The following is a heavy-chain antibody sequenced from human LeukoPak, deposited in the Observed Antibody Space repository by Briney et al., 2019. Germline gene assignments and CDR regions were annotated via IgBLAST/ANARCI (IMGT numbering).Heavy chain of an antibody. V-gene: IGHV3-15*01. CDR3: RTRRRSDVLKGDGF. Sequence: GGSVRLLRAPSGFTYRNAHVHGARQAPGKGLEWVGHIKTNTDGGTPYYAAPVKGRFTIARDDSKTTLFLQITSLKTEDTAVYYCRTRRRSDVLKGDGFWGQGTLVTVSS. CDR2: IKTNTDGGTP. D-gene: IGHD2-21*02. J-gene: IGHJ4*01. CDR1: GFTYRNAH.